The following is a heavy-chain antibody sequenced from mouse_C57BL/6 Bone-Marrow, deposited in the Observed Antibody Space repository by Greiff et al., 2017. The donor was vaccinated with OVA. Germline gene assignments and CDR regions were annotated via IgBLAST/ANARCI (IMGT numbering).Heavy chain of an antibody. CDR1: GFTFSSYA. J-gene: IGHJ4*01. V-gene: IGHV5S21*01. Sequence: EVKLVESGEGLVKPGGSLKLSCAASGFTFSSYAMSWVRQTPEKRLEWVAYISSGGDYIYYADTVKGRFTISRDNARNTLYLQMSSLKSEDTAMYYCTLRWYPYALDYWGQGTSVTVSS. CDR2: ISSGGDYI. D-gene: IGHD1-1*02. CDR3: TLRWYPYALDY.